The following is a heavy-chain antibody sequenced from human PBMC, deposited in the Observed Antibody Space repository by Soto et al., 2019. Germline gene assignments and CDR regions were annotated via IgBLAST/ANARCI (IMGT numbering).Heavy chain of an antibody. J-gene: IGHJ4*02. CDR1: GVSFSSSG. CDR2: IIPIFVTS. Sequence: SSVKVSCKASGVSFSSSGSNWVRQAPVQGREWVGGIIPIFVTSHYAQKFQGRGTITADESRNTAYMELSSLTSEDTAVYYCARSVDYHDYTGSCTGGVYFDYWGLGTLVTVSS. D-gene: IGHD3-22*01. CDR3: ARSVDYHDYTGSCTGGVYFDY. V-gene: IGHV1-69*13.